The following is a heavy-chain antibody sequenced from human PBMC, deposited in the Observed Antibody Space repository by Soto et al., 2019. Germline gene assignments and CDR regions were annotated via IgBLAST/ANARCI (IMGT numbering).Heavy chain of an antibody. CDR2: IDPRDSYT. CDR3: AREKSDLELFNWLDP. CDR1: GYSITTYW. Sequence: GDSLKISCEASGYSITTYWISWVRQMPGKGLEWMGAIDPRDSYTKYSPSFQGHVTISVDKSISTAYLQWNSLKASDTAIYYCAREKSDLELFNWLDPWGQGTLVTVSS. V-gene: IGHV5-10-1*01. D-gene: IGHD1-7*01. J-gene: IGHJ5*02.